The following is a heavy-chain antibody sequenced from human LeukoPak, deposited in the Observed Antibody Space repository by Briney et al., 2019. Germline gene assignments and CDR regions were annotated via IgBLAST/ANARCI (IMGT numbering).Heavy chain of an antibody. Sequence: GGSLRLSCAASGFTFSSYDMHWVRHATGKGLEWVSAIGTAGDTYYPGSVKGRFTISRENAKNSSYLQNDSLRTGDTGVYYCAGVRKYSGYYSWYFDLWGRGTLVTVSS. CDR1: GFTFSSYD. V-gene: IGHV3-13*01. CDR3: AGVRKYSGYYSWYFDL. CDR2: IGTAGDT. D-gene: IGHD5-12*01. J-gene: IGHJ2*01.